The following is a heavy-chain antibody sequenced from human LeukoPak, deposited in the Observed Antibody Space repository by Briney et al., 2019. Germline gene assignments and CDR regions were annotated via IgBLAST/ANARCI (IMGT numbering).Heavy chain of an antibody. CDR3: ARGRDMVRGVIDHAFDI. CDR2: IIAYNGNT. V-gene: IGHV1-18*01. CDR1: GYTFTSYG. D-gene: IGHD3-10*01. J-gene: IGHJ3*02. Sequence: AAVKVSCKASGYTFTSYGISWVRQAPGQGLEWMGWIIAYNGNTNYAQKLQGRVTMTTDTSTSTAYMELRSLRSDDTAVYYCARGRDMVRGVIDHAFDIWGQGTMVTV.